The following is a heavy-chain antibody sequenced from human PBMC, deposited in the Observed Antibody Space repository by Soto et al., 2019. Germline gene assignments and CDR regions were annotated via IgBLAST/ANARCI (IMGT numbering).Heavy chain of an antibody. CDR3: ANQEWQWLGTEDW. CDR1: GFTFSSYA. J-gene: IGHJ4*02. Sequence: GGSLRLSCAASGFTFSSYAMSWVRQAPGKGLEWVSAISGSGGSTYYADSVKGRFTISRDNSKNTLYLQMNSLRAEDTAVYYCANQEWQWLGTEDWWGQGTLVTVSS. V-gene: IGHV3-23*01. CDR2: ISGSGGST. D-gene: IGHD6-19*01.